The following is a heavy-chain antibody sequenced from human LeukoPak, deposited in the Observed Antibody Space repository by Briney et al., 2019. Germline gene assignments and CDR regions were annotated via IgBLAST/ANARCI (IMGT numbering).Heavy chain of an antibody. CDR1: GYTFTGYY. Sequence: ASVKVSCKTSGYTFTGYYMHWVRQAPGHGLEWMGWINPNSGGTNYAQRFQGRVTMTRDTSISTAYMELSRLRSDDTAVYYCARERGYCSSPTCYTSDAFDIWGQGTMVTVSS. D-gene: IGHD2-2*02. CDR2: INPNSGGT. CDR3: ARERGYCSSPTCYTSDAFDI. J-gene: IGHJ3*02. V-gene: IGHV1-2*02.